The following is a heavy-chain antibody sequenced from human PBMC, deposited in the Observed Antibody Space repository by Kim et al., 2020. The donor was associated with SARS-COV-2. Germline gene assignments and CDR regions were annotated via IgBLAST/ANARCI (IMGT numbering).Heavy chain of an antibody. V-gene: IGHV5-10-1*01. D-gene: IGHD3-22*01. Sequence: GESLKISCKGSGYSFTSYWISWVRQMPGKGLEWMGRIDPSDSYTNYSPSFQGHVTISADKSISTAYLQWSSLKASDTAMYYCARHEDYYDSSGYYSWFDPWGQGTLVTVSS. CDR1: GYSFTSYW. J-gene: IGHJ5*02. CDR3: ARHEDYYDSSGYYSWFDP. CDR2: IDPSDSYT.